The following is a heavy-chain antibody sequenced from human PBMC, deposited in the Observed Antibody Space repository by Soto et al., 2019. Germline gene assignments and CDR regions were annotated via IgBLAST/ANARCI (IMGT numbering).Heavy chain of an antibody. CDR3: ATARITMVRGVIIRSDWFDP. Sequence: ASVKVSCKVSGYTLTELSMHWVRQAPGKGLEWMGGFDPEDGETIYAQKFQGRVTMTEDTSTDTAYVELSSLRSEDTAVYYCATARITMVRGVIIRSDWFDPWGQGTLVTVSS. D-gene: IGHD3-10*01. CDR2: FDPEDGET. J-gene: IGHJ5*02. CDR1: GYTLTELS. V-gene: IGHV1-24*01.